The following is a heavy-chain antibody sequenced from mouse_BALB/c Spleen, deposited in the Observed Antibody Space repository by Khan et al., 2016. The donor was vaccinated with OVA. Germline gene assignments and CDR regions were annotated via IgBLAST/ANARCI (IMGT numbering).Heavy chain of an antibody. CDR1: GYTFTNFG. CDR2: INTYTGEP. D-gene: IGHD2-10*01. V-gene: IGHV9-3-1*01. Sequence: QIQLVLSGPELKKPGETVKISCKASGYTFTNFGMNWVKQAPGKGLEWMGWINTYTGEPTYTDDFKGRFAFSLETSATTASLQIINLKNEDTSTYFGAKPPYFTYTMDYWGQGTSVTVSS. J-gene: IGHJ4*01. CDR3: AKPPYFTYTMDY.